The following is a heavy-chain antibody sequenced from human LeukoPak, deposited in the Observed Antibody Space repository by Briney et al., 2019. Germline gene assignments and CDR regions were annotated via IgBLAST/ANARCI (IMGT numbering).Heavy chain of an antibody. CDR2: IKQDGSEK. J-gene: IGHJ6*03. CDR3: ARTRYSSKNYYYYYMDV. D-gene: IGHD6-13*01. CDR1: GFTFSSYW. Sequence: GGSLRLSCAASGFTFSSYWMSWVRQAPGKGQEWVANIKQDGSEKYYVDSVKGRFTISRDNAKNSLYLQMNSLRAEDTAVYYCARTRYSSKNYYYYYMDVWGKGTTVTVSS. V-gene: IGHV3-7*01.